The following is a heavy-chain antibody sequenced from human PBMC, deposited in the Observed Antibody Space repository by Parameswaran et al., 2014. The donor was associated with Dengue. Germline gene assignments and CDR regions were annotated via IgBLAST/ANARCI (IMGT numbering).Heavy chain of an antibody. CDR3: ARLVDVLLWFGELGVSWFDP. J-gene: IGHJ5*02. V-gene: IGHV4-38-2*01. CDR2: IYHSGST. Sequence: SETLSLTCAVSGYSISSGYYWGWIRQPPGKGLEWIGSIYHSGSTYYNPSLKSRVTISVDTSKNQFSLKLSSVTAADTAVYYCARLVDVLLWFGELGVSWFDPWGQGTLVTVSS. D-gene: IGHD3-10*01. CDR1: GYSISSGYY.